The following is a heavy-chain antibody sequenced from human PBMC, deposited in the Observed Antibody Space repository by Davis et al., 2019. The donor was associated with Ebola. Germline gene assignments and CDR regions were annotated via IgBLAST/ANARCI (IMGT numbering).Heavy chain of an antibody. CDR1: GYDLTSYW. V-gene: IGHV5-51*01. J-gene: IGHJ6*02. D-gene: IGHD2/OR15-2a*01. CDR2: IYPDDSST. CDR3: ARGGRTILQGHNIEELNMGPHFGMDV. Sequence: KVSCKASGYDLTSYWIVRLRQGPGKRPEWMGFIYPDDSSTKDSTSFKGRVTMSVDKSINTAYLQWPSLKASDTAMYFCARGGRTILQGHNIEELNMGPHFGMDVWGQGTSVIVSS.